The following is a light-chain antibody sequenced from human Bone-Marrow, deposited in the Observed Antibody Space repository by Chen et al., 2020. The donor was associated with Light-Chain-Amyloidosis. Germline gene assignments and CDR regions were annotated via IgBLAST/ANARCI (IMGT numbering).Light chain of an antibody. V-gene: IGLV2-14*03. CDR3: SSYTVSSTWV. CDR1: RSDVGGYNF. CDR2: YVT. Sequence: QSALTQPASVSGSPGQSITISCTGSRSDVGGYNFVSWYQQLPGKAPKLLIYYVTNRPSGVSYRFSGSKSGNTASLTVSGLQAEDEADYYCSSYTVSSTWVFGGGTKLTVL. J-gene: IGLJ3*02.